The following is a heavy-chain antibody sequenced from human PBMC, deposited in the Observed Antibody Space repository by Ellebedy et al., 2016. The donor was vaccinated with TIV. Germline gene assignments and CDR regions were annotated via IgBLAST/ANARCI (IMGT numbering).Heavy chain of an antibody. Sequence: SVKVSXKASGGTFSSYAISWVRQAPGQGLEWMGGIIPIFGTANYAQKFQGRVTMTEDTSTDTAYMELSSLRSEDTAVYYCATNRVWFGELLPPDYWGQGTLVTVSS. D-gene: IGHD3-10*01. CDR1: GGTFSSYA. J-gene: IGHJ4*02. CDR3: ATNRVWFGELLPPDY. CDR2: IIPIFGTA. V-gene: IGHV1-69*06.